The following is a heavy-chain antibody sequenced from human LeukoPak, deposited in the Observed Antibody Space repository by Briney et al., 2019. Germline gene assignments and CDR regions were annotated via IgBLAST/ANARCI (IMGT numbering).Heavy chain of an antibody. CDR3: ARTGRITIFGVVPSNWFDP. J-gene: IGHJ5*02. D-gene: IGHD3-3*01. CDR1: GFTFSTHA. V-gene: IGHV3-23*01. Sequence: PGGSLRLSCAASGFTFSTHAMSWVRLAPGKGLEWVSAIGGSDGSTYYADSVKGRFTISRDNSKDTLYLQMNSLRAEDTAVYYCARTGRITIFGVVPSNWFDPWGQGTLVTVSS. CDR2: IGGSDGST.